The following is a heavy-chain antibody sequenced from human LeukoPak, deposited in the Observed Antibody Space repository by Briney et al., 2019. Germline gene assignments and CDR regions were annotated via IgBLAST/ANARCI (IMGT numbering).Heavy chain of an antibody. CDR2: INPNSGGT. D-gene: IGHD6-13*01. V-gene: IGHV1-2*02. CDR1: GYTFTGYY. J-gene: IGHJ4*02. CDR3: ARDQQLYSNIAY. Sequence: ASVMVSCKASGYTFTGYYMHWVRQAPGQGLEWMGWINPNSGGTNYAQKFQGRVTMTRDTSISTAYMELSRLRSDDTAVYYCARDQQLYSNIAYWGQGTLVTVSS.